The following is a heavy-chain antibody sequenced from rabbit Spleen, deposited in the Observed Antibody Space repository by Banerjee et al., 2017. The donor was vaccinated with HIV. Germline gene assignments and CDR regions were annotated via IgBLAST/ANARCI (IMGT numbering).Heavy chain of an antibody. D-gene: IGHD1-1*01. CDR3: ARDLVGVIGWNFYL. Sequence: QSLEESGGDLVKPGASLTLTCTASGFSFSSSYWICWVRQAPGKGLEWIACINTYTDKGVYATWAKGRFTISRTSSTTVTLRMTSLTAADRAAYFCARDLVGVIGWNFYLWGPGTLVTVS. V-gene: IGHV1S40*01. CDR1: GFSFSSSYW. CDR2: INTYTDKG. J-gene: IGHJ4*01.